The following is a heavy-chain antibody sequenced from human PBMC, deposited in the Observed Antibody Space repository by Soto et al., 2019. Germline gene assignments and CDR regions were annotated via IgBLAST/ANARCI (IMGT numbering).Heavy chain of an antibody. CDR3: AAGGGLPRYY. J-gene: IGHJ4*02. CDR2: IYHSGST. D-gene: IGHD5-12*01. CDR1: GGSISSGGYS. Sequence: QLQLQESGSGLVKPSQTLSLTCAVSGGSISSGGYSWSWIRQPPGKGLGRIGYIYHSGSTYYNPSRKSRVTISVDRSKNQFSLKLSSVTAADTAVYYCAAGGGLPRYYWGQGTLVTVSS. V-gene: IGHV4-30-2*01.